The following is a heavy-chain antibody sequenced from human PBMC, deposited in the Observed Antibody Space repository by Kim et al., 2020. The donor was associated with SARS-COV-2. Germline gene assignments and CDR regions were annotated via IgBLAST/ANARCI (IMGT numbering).Heavy chain of an antibody. J-gene: IGHJ3*02. Sequence: TYYGGSWKGLLTISRDNSKNTLYLKMNPLRADDTALYYCAKDRPGGDAFDIWGQGTTVTVSS. V-gene: IGHV3-23*01. D-gene: IGHD3-16*01. CDR2: T. CDR3: AKDRPGGDAFDI.